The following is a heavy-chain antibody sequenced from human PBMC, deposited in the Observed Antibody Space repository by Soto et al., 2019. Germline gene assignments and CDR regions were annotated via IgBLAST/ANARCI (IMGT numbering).Heavy chain of an antibody. CDR2: IDWNDDK. J-gene: IGHJ6*02. Sequence: SGPTLVNPTQTLTLTCSFSGLSLTTGVMCVSWIRQPPGKGLEWLALIDWNDDKYYKTSLKTRLTISKDTSKNQVVLTMSNMDPVDTATYYCARSSGYYYYYGVDVWGQGTSVTVSS. D-gene: IGHD1-26*01. V-gene: IGHV2-70*01. CDR3: ARSSGYYYYYGVDV. CDR1: GLSLTTGVMC.